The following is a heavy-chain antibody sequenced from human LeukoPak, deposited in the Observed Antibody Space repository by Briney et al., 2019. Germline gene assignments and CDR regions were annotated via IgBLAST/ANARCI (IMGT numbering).Heavy chain of an antibody. CDR3: ARDAINNWNDY. D-gene: IGHD1-20*01. Sequence: ASVKVSCKASGYTFTSYGISWVRRAPGQGLEWMGWISAYNGNTNYAQKLQGRVTMTTDTSTSTAYMELRSLRSDDTAVYYRARDAINNWNDYWGQGTLVTVSS. CDR1: GYTFTSYG. J-gene: IGHJ4*02. CDR2: ISAYNGNT. V-gene: IGHV1-18*01.